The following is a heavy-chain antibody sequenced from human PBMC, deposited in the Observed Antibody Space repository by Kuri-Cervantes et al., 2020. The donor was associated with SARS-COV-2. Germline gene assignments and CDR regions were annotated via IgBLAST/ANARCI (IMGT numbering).Heavy chain of an antibody. D-gene: IGHD3-10*01. J-gene: IGHJ4*02. CDR1: GYTFTGYY. Sequence: ASVKVFCKASGYTFTGYYMHWVRQAPGQGLEWMGWINPNSGGTNYAQKFQGRVTMTRDTSISTAYMELSRLRSDDTAVCYCARGSIFSDTGGWYFDYWGQGTLVTVSS. V-gene: IGHV1-2*02. CDR3: ARGSIFSDTGGWYFDY. CDR2: INPNSGGT.